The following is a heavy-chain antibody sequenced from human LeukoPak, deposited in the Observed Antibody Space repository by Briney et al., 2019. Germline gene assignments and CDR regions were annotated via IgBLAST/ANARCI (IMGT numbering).Heavy chain of an antibody. CDR1: GGSISSSNW. Sequence: AETLSLTCAVSGGSISSSNWWGWVRQPPGKGLEWIGEIYHSGSTNYNPSLKSRVTISVDKSKNQFSLKLSSVTAADTAVYYCARDLLAGSGGLGDYWGQGTLVTVSS. J-gene: IGHJ4*02. V-gene: IGHV4-4*02. CDR2: IYHSGST. CDR3: ARDLLAGSGGLGDY. D-gene: IGHD3-10*01.